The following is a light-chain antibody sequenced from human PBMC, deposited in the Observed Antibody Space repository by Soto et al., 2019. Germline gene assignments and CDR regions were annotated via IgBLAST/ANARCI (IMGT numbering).Light chain of an antibody. CDR1: QGISSY. CDR3: QQHNFY. Sequence: DFHLTRSPSFLSASVGDRVTITCRASQGISSYLAWYQQKPGKAPNLLIYSASRLKSGVPSRFSGSGSGTEFTLTISSLQPEDFATYYCQQHNFYFGGGTKVEIK. J-gene: IGKJ4*01. V-gene: IGKV1-9*01. CDR2: SAS.